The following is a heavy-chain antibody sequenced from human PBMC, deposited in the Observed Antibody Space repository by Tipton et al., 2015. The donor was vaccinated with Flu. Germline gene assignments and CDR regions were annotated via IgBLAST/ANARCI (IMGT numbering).Heavy chain of an antibody. CDR2: IGHTGNT. D-gene: IGHD3-10*01. V-gene: IGHV4-38-2*01. CDR1: GYSIGSRYF. Sequence: TLSLTCAVSGYSIGSRYFWGWIRQPPGKGLEWIGNIGHTGNTYHNPSLKSRVTISVDKSQNQFSLRLTSVTAADTAVYYCSRSHYNASGGTLTYFDLWGRGTLVTVSS. J-gene: IGHJ2*01. CDR3: SRSHYNASGGTLTYFDL.